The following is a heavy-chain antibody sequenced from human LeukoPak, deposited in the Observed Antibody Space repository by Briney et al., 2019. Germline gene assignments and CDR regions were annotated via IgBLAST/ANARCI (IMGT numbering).Heavy chain of an antibody. V-gene: IGHV1-8*03. Sequence: ASVKVSCKASGYTFTSYGISWVRQAPGQGLEWMGWMNPNSGNTGYAQKFQGRVTITRNTSISTAYMELSSLRSEDTAVYYCAREPTYSSSWYTSCDYWGQGTLVTVSS. CDR1: GYTFTSYG. D-gene: IGHD6-13*01. CDR2: MNPNSGNT. CDR3: AREPTYSSSWYTSCDY. J-gene: IGHJ4*02.